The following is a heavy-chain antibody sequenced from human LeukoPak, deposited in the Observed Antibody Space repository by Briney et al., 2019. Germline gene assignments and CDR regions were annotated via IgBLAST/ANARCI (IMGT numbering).Heavy chain of an antibody. CDR1: GGTFSSYA. V-gene: IGHV1-69*13. CDR2: IIPIFGTA. J-gene: IGHJ6*04. CDR3: ARGPNDLVRGATLYYYYGMDV. Sequence: ASVKVSCRASGGTFSSYAISWVRQAPGQGPEWMGGIIPIFGTANYAQKFQGRVTITADESTSTAYMELSSLRSEDTAVYYCARGPNDLVRGATLYYYYGMDVWGKGTTVTVSS. D-gene: IGHD3-10*01.